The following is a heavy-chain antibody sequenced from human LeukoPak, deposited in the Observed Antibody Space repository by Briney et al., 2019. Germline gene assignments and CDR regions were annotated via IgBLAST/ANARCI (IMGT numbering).Heavy chain of an antibody. CDR3: AIRYSGSYNDY. CDR1: GSRFTDYW. J-gene: IGHJ4*02. CDR2: IYPGDSDT. Sequence: GESLQISCKGSGSRFTDYWIGWVRQLPGKGLERMGIIYPGDSDTRYSPSFQDQVTISADKSISTAYLQWSSLKASDTAMYCCAIRYSGSYNDYWGQGTLVTVSS. D-gene: IGHD1-26*01. V-gene: IGHV5-51*01.